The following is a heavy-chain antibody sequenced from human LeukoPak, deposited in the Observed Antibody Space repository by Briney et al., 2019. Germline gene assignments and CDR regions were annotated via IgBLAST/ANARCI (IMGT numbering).Heavy chain of an antibody. J-gene: IGHJ4*02. CDR2: INWNGGSA. D-gene: IGHD3-9*01. CDR1: GFTFDDYG. Sequence: GGSLRLSCAASGFTFDDYGMTWVRRAPGKGLEWVSGINWNGGSAGYADSVKGRFTVSRDNAKNSLYLQMNSLRAEDTALYYCARGGGDDILTHFDYWGQGTLVTVSS. V-gene: IGHV3-20*04. CDR3: ARGGGDDILTHFDY.